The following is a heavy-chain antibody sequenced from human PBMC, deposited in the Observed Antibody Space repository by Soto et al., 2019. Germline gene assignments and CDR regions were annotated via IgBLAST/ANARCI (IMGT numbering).Heavy chain of an antibody. D-gene: IGHD3-22*01. J-gene: IGHJ6*02. V-gene: IGHV1-2*04. CDR2: INPKSGAT. Sequence: ASVKVSCKASGYTFSDYYLHWVRQAPGQGLEWMGWINPKSGATHYSQKFQGWVTMTREPSISTANMEGGRLTSDDTAVYYCVRESSGYGGHNYYGLDVWGQGTTVTVSS. CDR1: GYTFSDYY. CDR3: VRESSGYGGHNYYGLDV.